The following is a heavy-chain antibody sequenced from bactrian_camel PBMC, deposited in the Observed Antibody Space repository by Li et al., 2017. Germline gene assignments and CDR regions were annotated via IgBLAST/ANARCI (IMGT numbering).Heavy chain of an antibody. Sequence: QVQLVESGGGSVQAGGSLKLSCVASGYTLPLHMAWFRRLPGQGREGVAIIGRDGGSSVADSVKGRFTISRDNAKNTVYLQMNSLKLEDTAMYYCAAWEGEERGDIIATMMFLVDFGYRGQGTQVTVS. CDR1: GYTLPLH. CDR3: AAWEGEERGDIIATMMFLVDFGY. CDR2: IIGRDGGS. V-gene: IGHV3S63*01. J-gene: IGHJ6*01. D-gene: IGHD4*01.